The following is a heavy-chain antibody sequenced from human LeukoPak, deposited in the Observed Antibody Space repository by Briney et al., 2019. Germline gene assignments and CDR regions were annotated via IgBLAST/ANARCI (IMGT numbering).Heavy chain of an antibody. CDR3: ARVNCGGDCYSHYFDY. CDR2: ISSSSSTI. D-gene: IGHD2-21*02. Sequence: QSGGSLRLSCAASGFTFSSYSMNWVRQAPGKGLEWVSYISSSSSTIYYADSVKGRFTISRDNAKNSLYLQMNSLRAEDTAVYYCARVNCGGDCYSHYFDYWGQGTLVTVSS. V-gene: IGHV3-48*01. J-gene: IGHJ4*02. CDR1: GFTFSSYS.